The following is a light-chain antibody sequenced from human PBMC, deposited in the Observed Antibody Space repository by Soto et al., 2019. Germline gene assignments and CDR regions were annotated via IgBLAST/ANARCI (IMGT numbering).Light chain of an antibody. CDR1: QNVNNR. J-gene: IGKJ1*01. CDR2: DAS. Sequence: IVMTQSPAMLSVSPGERATLSCRASQNVNNRLAWYQQKAGQPPRLLIYDASTRGTGIPARFSGSGSGTEFTLTISSLQSEDFAVYYCQHFNSWPLLFGQGTKVDIK. CDR3: QHFNSWPLL. V-gene: IGKV3-15*01.